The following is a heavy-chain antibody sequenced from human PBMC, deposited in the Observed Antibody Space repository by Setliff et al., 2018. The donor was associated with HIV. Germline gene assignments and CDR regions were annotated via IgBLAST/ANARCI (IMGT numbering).Heavy chain of an antibody. Sequence: ASVTVSCKASGYTFTGHYLHWVRQAPGQGLEWLGWVNPNSGDAIYAQNFQGRVTMTRDTSINAAYMELRGLRSDDTAVYYCARNSGLSPSGKYYYYYGMDIWGQGTTVTVSS. D-gene: IGHD2-15*01. CDR3: ARNSGLSPSGKYYYYYGMDI. CDR2: VNPNSGDA. CDR1: GYTFTGHY. V-gene: IGHV1-2*02. J-gene: IGHJ6*02.